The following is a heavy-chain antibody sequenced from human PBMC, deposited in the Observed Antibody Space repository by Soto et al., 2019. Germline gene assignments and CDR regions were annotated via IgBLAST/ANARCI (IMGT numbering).Heavy chain of an antibody. J-gene: IGHJ6*02. V-gene: IGHV1-18*01. CDR3: ARDRLLDYDFWSGYYKASYYYGMDV. Sequence: GPSVKVSCKASGYTFTSYGISWVRQAPGQGLEKMGWISAYNGNTNYAQKLQGRVTMTTDTSTSTAYMELRSLRSDDTAVYYCARDRLLDYDFWSGYYKASYYYGMDVWGQGTTVTVSS. CDR2: ISAYNGNT. D-gene: IGHD3-3*01. CDR1: GYTFTSYG.